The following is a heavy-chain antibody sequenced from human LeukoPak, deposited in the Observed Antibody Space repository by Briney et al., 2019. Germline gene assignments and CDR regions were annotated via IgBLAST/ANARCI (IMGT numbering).Heavy chain of an antibody. CDR3: ARDPGNYDRGGSYSDY. CDR1: GFTFSSYA. V-gene: IGHV3-30-3*01. Sequence: GGSLRLSCAASGFTFSSYAMHWVRQAPGKGLEWVAVISYDGSNKYYADSVKGRFTISRDNSKNTLYLQMNSLRAEDTAVYYCARDPGNYDRGGSYSDYWGQGTLVTVSS. CDR2: ISYDGSNK. D-gene: IGHD3-22*01. J-gene: IGHJ4*02.